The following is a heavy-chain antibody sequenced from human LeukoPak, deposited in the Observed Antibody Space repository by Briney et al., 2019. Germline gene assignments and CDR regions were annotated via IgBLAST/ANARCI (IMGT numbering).Heavy chain of an antibody. CDR3: ARLLGLKVVKPDDEVFDI. J-gene: IGHJ3*02. V-gene: IGHV5-51*01. CDR2: IYPGDSNS. CDR1: KYSFTNYW. Sequence: GESLKISCKGSKYSFTNYWIGWVRQMPGKGLEWMGIIYPGDSNSRYNPSFQGQVTISVDKSISTAYLQWSSLKASDSAMYYCARLLGLKVVKPDDEVFDIWAKGQWSPSLQ. D-gene: IGHD3-22*01.